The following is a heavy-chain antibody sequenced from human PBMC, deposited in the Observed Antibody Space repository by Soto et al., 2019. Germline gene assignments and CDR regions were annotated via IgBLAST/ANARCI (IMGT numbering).Heavy chain of an antibody. CDR1: GGSISSMNHF. Sequence: PSATLSLTCTVSGGSISSMNHFWSWIRQPPGKGLEWIATIHHSGSTYHNTSLQSRVTISVDTSRNQFSLGLSSVTASDTALYFCVRYSYIPNWFAPWGQGTLVTVSS. D-gene: IGHD5-18*01. CDR2: IHHSGST. CDR3: VRYSYIPNWFAP. J-gene: IGHJ5*02. V-gene: IGHV4-39*01.